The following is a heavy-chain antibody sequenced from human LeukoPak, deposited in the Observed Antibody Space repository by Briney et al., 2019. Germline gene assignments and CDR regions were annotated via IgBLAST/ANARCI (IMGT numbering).Heavy chain of an antibody. J-gene: IGHJ6*02. CDR1: GFTFSDYY. V-gene: IGHV3-11*01. Sequence: GGSLRLSCAASGFTFSDYYMSWIRQAPGKGLEWVSYISSSGSTIYYADSVKGRFTISRDNAKNSLYLQMNSLRAEDTAVYYCAKTITMVAAYYYGMDVWGQGTTVTVSS. CDR3: AKTITMVAAYYYGMDV. CDR2: ISSSGSTI. D-gene: IGHD3-10*01.